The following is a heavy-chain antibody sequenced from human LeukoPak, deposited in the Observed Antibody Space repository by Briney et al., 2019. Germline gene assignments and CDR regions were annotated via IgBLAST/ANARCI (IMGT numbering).Heavy chain of an antibody. J-gene: IGHJ4*02. Sequence: SETLSLTCTVSGGSIRSYYWSWIRQPPGKGLEWIGYIYYSGSTNYNPSLKSRVSISVDTSKNQSSLKLSSATAADTAVYYCARTGATVTMLYPFDHWGQGTLVTVSS. CDR2: IYYSGST. CDR1: GGSIRSYY. V-gene: IGHV4-59*01. CDR3: ARTGATVTMLYPFDH. D-gene: IGHD4-17*01.